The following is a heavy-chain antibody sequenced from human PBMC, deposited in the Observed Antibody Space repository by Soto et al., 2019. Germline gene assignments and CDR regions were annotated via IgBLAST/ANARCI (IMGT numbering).Heavy chain of an antibody. CDR2: ISGSGGST. CDR3: AKDLFYCSSTSCYSPFDY. CDR1: GFTFSSYA. J-gene: IGHJ4*02. Sequence: GGSLRLSCAASGFTFSSYAMSWVRQAPGKGLEWVSAISGSGGSTYYADSVKGRFTISRDNSKNTLYLQMNSLRAEDTAVYYCAKDLFYCSSTSCYSPFDYWGQGTLVTVSS. D-gene: IGHD2-2*01. V-gene: IGHV3-23*01.